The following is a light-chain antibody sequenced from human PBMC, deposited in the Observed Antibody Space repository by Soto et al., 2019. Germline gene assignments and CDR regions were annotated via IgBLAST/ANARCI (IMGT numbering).Light chain of an antibody. J-gene: IGLJ3*02. CDR2: DNN. Sequence: QSVLTQPPSVSAAPGQKVTISCSGSSSNIGNNYVSWYQQLPGTAPKLLIYDNNKRPSGIPDRFSGSKSGTSATLGITGLQTGYEADYYCGTWDSSLSGVFGGGTKLTVL. V-gene: IGLV1-51*01. CDR3: GTWDSSLSGV. CDR1: SSNIGNNY.